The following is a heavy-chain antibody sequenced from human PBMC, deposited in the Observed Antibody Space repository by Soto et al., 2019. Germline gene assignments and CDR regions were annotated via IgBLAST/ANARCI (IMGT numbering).Heavy chain of an antibody. D-gene: IGHD1-26*01. CDR3: ATDLVGKWSTLDYYTGMDV. CDR1: GYTFTSYG. J-gene: IGHJ6*01. V-gene: IGHV1-18*01. Sequence: ASVKVSCKASGYTFTSYGISWVRQAPGQGLEWMGWISAYNGNTNYAQKLQGRVTMTTDTSTSTAYMELRSLRSDDTAVYYCATDLVGKWSTLDYYTGMDVWERGTTSTACS. CDR2: ISAYNGNT.